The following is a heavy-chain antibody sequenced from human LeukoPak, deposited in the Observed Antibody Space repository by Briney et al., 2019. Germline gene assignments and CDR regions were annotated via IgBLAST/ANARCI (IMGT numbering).Heavy chain of an antibody. J-gene: IGHJ6*04. CDR3: AELGITMIGGV. V-gene: IGHV3-48*04. CDR1: GFTFSSYW. CDR2: ISSSGSTI. D-gene: IGHD3-10*02. Sequence: GGSLRPSCAASGFTFSSYWMNWVRRAPGKGLEWVSYISSSGSTIYYADSVKGRFTISRDNAKNSLYLQMNSLRAEDTAVYYCAELGITMIGGVWGKGTTVTISS.